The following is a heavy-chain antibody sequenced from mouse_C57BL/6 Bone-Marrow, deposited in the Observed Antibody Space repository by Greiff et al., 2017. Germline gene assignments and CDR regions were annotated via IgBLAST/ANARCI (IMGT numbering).Heavy chain of an antibody. V-gene: IGHV1-64*01. J-gene: IGHJ4*01. Sequence: VQLHQPGAELVKPGASVKLSCKASGYTFTNYWMHWVKQRPGQGLEWIGMMHPNGGSPDYNEKFKSAATLSVDKSSRTAYMERSSLTSEDSAVYYCARYYDDDDYTMDYWGQGTSVTVSS. CDR1: GYTFTNYW. D-gene: IGHD2-4*01. CDR2: MHPNGGSP. CDR3: ARYYDDDDYTMDY.